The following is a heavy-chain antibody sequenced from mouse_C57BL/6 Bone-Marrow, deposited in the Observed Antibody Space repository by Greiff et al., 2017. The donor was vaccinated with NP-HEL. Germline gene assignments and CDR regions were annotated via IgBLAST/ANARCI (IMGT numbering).Heavy chain of an antibody. J-gene: IGHJ2*01. V-gene: IGHV1-50*01. CDR3: ARAPAVGNGYFDY. Sequence: QVQLQQPGAELVKPGASVKLSCKASGYTFTSYWMQWVKQRPGQGLEWIGEIDPSDSYTNYNQKFKGKATLTVDTSSSTAYMQLSSRTSEDSAVYYCARAPAVGNGYFDYWGQGTTLTVSS. CDR1: GYTFTSYW. CDR2: IDPSDSYT. D-gene: IGHD2-1*01.